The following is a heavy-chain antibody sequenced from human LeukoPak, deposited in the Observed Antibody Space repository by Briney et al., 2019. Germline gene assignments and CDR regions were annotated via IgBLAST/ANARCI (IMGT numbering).Heavy chain of an antibody. D-gene: IGHD2-21*02. CDR3: ARDMTAHSSAVSGVPGDY. CDR2: INWDGSLI. Sequence: GGSLRLSCAASGFSFDDHAMHWVRQAPGKGLEWVSLINWDGSLIYYGDSVRGRFTISRDNSKDSLFLQMHSLRAEDSAFYYCARDMTAHSSAVSGVPGDYWGQGTLVTVSS. CDR1: GFSFDDHA. J-gene: IGHJ4*02. V-gene: IGHV3-43D*03.